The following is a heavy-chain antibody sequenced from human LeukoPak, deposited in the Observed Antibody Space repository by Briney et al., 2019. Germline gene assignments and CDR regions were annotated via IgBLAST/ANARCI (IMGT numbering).Heavy chain of an antibody. CDR3: AVRYCSSTSCSLF. CDR2: ISSSSSYI. V-gene: IGHV3-21*01. CDR1: GFTFSSYS. D-gene: IGHD2-2*01. J-gene: IGHJ4*02. Sequence: GGSLRLSCAASGFTFSSYSMNWVRQAPGEGLEWVSSISSSSSYIYYADSVKGRFTISRDNAKNSLYLQMNSLRAEDTAVYYCAVRYCSSTSCSLFWGQGTLVTVSS.